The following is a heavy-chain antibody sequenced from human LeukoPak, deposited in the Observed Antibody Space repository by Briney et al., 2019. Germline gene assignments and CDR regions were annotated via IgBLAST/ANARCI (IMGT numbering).Heavy chain of an antibody. CDR3: ARDVHGDYGSGWFDP. V-gene: IGHV1-69*05. Sequence: ASVKVSCKASGGTFSSYTISWVRQAPGQGLEWLGGIMPLFGTAGYAQKFQGRVTITKDESTRTVYLELTSLTSDDTAVYYCARDVHGDYGSGWFDPWGQGTLVSVSS. CDR2: IMPLFGTA. J-gene: IGHJ5*02. D-gene: IGHD4-17*01. CDR1: GGTFSSYT.